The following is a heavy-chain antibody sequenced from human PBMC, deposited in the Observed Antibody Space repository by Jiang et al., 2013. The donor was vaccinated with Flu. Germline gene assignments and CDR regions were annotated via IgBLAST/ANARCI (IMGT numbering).Heavy chain of an antibody. Sequence: QTLSLTCAISGDSIFRNYGAWNWIRQSPSRGLEWLGRTYYRSQWIHDYAVSAKGRITVTADASTNQFSLQLTSVTPEDSAVYYCARNGGGPQSGLDVWGQGTTVTVSS. CDR3: ARNGGGPQSGLDV. CDR1: GDSIFRNYGA. V-gene: IGHV6-1*01. J-gene: IGHJ6*02. D-gene: IGHD1-1*01. CDR2: TYYRSQWIH.